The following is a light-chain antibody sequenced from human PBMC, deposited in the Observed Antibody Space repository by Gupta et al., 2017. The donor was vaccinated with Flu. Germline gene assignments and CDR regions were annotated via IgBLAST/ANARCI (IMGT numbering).Light chain of an antibody. V-gene: IGKV3-15*01. Sequence: EMVMTQPPATLSVSPGERATVSCRASQSMGSRIAWYQQKPGQAPRLLIYGTSTRATGIPARFSGSGSGTEFTLSISSLQSGDFAVYYCQQYNNWPSTFGQGTRLEIK. CDR2: GTS. CDR1: QSMGSR. CDR3: QQYNNWPST. J-gene: IGKJ5*01.